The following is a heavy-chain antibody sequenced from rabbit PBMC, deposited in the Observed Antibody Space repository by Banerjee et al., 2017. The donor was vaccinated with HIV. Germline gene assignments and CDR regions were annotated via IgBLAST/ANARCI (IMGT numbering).Heavy chain of an antibody. D-gene: IGHD4-1*01. CDR1: GFSFSSSYY. CDR3: ARDLAGVIGWNFNL. Sequence: QEQLEESGGDLVKPGASLTLTCTASGFSFSSSYYMCWVRQAPGKGLEWIACIYGGDSGSTYYASWAKGRFTISKTSSTTVTLQMTSLTAADTATYFCARDLAGVIGWNFNLWGPGTLSPS. V-gene: IGHV1S45*01. J-gene: IGHJ4*01. CDR2: IYGGDSGST.